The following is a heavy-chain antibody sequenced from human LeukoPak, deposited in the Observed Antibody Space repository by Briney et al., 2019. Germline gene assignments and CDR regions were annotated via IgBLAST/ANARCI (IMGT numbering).Heavy chain of an antibody. CDR2: ISYDGSNK. Sequence: GGSLRLSCAASGFTFSSYAMRWVRQAPGKGLEWVAVISYDGSNKYYADSVKGRFTISRDNSKNTLYLQMNSLRAEDTAVYYCARDLDVWGQGTTVTVSS. CDR3: ARDLDV. CDR1: GFTFSSYA. J-gene: IGHJ6*02. V-gene: IGHV3-30-3*01.